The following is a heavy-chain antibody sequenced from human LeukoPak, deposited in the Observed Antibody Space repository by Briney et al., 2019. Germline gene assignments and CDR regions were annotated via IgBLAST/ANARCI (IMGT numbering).Heavy chain of an antibody. Sequence: PGRSLRLSCAASGFTFSSYGMHWVRQAPGKGLEWVAVIWYDGSNKYYADSVKGRFTISRDNSKNTLYLQMNSLRAEDTAVHYCARDREQCFDYWGQGTLVTVSS. CDR2: IWYDGSNK. D-gene: IGHD6-19*01. CDR1: GFTFSSYG. CDR3: ARDREQCFDY. V-gene: IGHV3-33*01. J-gene: IGHJ4*02.